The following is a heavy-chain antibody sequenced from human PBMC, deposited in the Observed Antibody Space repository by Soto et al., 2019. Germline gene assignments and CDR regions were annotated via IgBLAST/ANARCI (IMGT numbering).Heavy chain of an antibody. Sequence: SETLSLTCTVSGGSISSGDYYWSWIRQPPGKGLEWIGNIYYSGSTYYNPSLKSRVTISVDTSKNQFSLKLSSVTAADTATYYCARCRGYRYGFDQWGQGTLVTVSS. CDR2: IYYSGST. J-gene: IGHJ5*02. CDR3: ARCRGYRYGFDQ. V-gene: IGHV4-30-4*01. D-gene: IGHD5-18*01. CDR1: GGSISSGDYY.